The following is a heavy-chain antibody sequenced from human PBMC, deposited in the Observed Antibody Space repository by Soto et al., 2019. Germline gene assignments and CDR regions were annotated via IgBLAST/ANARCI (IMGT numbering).Heavy chain of an antibody. J-gene: IGHJ5*02. CDR3: ARDEAPYYYDSSGYYMGNWFDP. V-gene: IGHV1-69*06. D-gene: IGHD3-22*01. Sequence: SVKVSCKASGGTFSSYAISWVRQAPGQGLEWMGGIIPIFGTANYAQKFQGRVTITADRSTSTAYMELSSLRSEDTAVYYCARDEAPYYYDSSGYYMGNWFDPWGQGTLVTVSS. CDR2: IIPIFGTA. CDR1: GGTFSSYA.